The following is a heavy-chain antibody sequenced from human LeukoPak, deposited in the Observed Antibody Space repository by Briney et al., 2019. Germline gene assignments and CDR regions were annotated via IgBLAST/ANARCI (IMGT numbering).Heavy chain of an antibody. D-gene: IGHD6-13*01. V-gene: IGHV3-74*01. J-gene: IGHJ4*02. CDR2: INSDGSST. CDR3: ARGGSSWPNQLYYFDY. Sequence: GGSLRLSCAASGFTFSSYWMHWVRHAPGKGLVWVSRINSDGSSTSYADSVKGRFTISRDNAKNTLYLQMNSLRAEDTAVYYCARGGSSWPNQLYYFDYWGQGTLVTVSS. CDR1: GFTFSSYW.